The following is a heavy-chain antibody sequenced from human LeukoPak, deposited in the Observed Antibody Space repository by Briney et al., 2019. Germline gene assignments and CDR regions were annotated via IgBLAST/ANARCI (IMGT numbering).Heavy chain of an antibody. Sequence: ASVKVSCKASGGTFSSYAISWVRQVPGQGLEWMGRIIPSLGVANYAQKFQGRVTITADKSTSTAYMELSSLRSEDTAVYYCAREVARSIAALYRDTLGMDVWGQGTTVTVSS. D-gene: IGHD6-6*01. CDR1: GGTFSSYA. J-gene: IGHJ6*02. V-gene: IGHV1-69*04. CDR2: IIPSLGVA. CDR3: AREVARSIAALYRDTLGMDV.